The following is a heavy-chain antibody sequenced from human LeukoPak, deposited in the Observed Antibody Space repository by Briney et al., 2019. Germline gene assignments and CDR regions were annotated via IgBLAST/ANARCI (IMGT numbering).Heavy chain of an antibody. CDR3: ARQSGTMVTTRFDY. Sequence: QRGGSLRLSCAASGFTFSSYEMNWVRQAPGKGLEWVSYISSSGSTIYYADSVKGRFTISRDNAKNSLYLQMNSLRAEDTAIYYCARQSGTMVTTRFDYWGQGTLVTVSS. V-gene: IGHV3-48*03. CDR1: GFTFSSYE. CDR2: ISSSGSTI. J-gene: IGHJ4*02. D-gene: IGHD4-17*01.